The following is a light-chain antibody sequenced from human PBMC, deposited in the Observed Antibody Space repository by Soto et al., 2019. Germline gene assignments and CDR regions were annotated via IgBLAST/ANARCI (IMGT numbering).Light chain of an antibody. CDR2: GAS. CDR1: QSFRGNY. CDR3: QQYGISPRT. Sequence: EIVLTQSPGTLSLSPGERATLSCRASQSFRGNYLAWYQQKPGQAPRLLMYGASSRATGIPDRFSGSGSGTDFTLTISRLGPEDIAVYYCQQYGISPRTFGQGTKVEIK. V-gene: IGKV3-20*01. J-gene: IGKJ1*01.